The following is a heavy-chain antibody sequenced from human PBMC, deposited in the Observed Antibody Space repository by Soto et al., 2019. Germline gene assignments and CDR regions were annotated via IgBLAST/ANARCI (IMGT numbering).Heavy chain of an antibody. D-gene: IGHD2-2*01. CDR3: ATGYCTRISCYPTFNY. V-gene: IGHV5-51*01. Sequence: GESLKISCKGSGYNFSNHWIGWVRQMPGKGLEWMGVIFPGDSDTRYSPSFQGQVTISADKSISTAYLHWSSLRASDTAMYYSATGYCTRISCYPTFNYWAQGTLVTVSS. CDR1: GYNFSNHW. CDR2: IFPGDSDT. J-gene: IGHJ4*01.